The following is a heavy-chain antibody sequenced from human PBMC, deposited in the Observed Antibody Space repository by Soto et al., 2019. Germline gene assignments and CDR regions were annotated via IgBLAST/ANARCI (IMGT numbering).Heavy chain of an antibody. D-gene: IGHD4-17*01. CDR3: AKVMHDYGTNWIDS. Sequence: PSETLSLTCSVSSGSISSDKYYWTWIRQSPGKGLEWIGHIYYTGTTHYNPSVTSRVIILLDKSKDQFSLTLTSVTAADTGVYYCAKVMHDYGTNWIDSWGQGILVTVS. V-gene: IGHV4-30-4*01. CDR1: SGSISSDKYY. CDR2: IYYTGTT. J-gene: IGHJ5*01.